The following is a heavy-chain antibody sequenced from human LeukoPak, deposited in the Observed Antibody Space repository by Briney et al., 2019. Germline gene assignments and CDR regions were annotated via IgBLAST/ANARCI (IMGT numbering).Heavy chain of an antibody. CDR3: ARESSSGLSFDY. D-gene: IGHD6-19*01. CDR1: GFTFSSYG. Sequence: GGSLRLSCAASGFTFSSYGMHWVRQAPGKGLEWVAVIWSDGSNAYYADSVKGRFTVSRENSKSTLSLQMNSLTVEDTAVYYCARESSSGLSFDYWGQGTPVTVSS. CDR2: IWSDGSNA. V-gene: IGHV3-33*01. J-gene: IGHJ4*02.